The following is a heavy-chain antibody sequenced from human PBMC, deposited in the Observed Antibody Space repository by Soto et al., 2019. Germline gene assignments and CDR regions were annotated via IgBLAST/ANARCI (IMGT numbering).Heavy chain of an antibody. CDR1: GFTVSSTY. D-gene: IGHD5-18*01. J-gene: IGHJ4*02. V-gene: IGHV3-53*01. CDR3: ARSGYSYGPFDY. CDR2: SYSGGST. Sequence: EVQLVESGGGLIQPGGSLRLSCAASGFTVSSTYMSWVRQAPGKGLEWVSVSYSGGSTYYADSVEGRFTISRDNSKNTLYLQMNSLRAEDTAVYYCARSGYSYGPFDYWGQGTLVTVSS.